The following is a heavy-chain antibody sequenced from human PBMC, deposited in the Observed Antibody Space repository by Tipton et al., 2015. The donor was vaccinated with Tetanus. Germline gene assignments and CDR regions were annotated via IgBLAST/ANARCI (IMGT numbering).Heavy chain of an antibody. CDR3: ARDVGGHYYSDF. D-gene: IGHD1-26*01. Sequence: LSLTCTVSGASISSGGHLQSWIRQHRGKGLEWIGYINYSGSTYLNPSLKSRVTISADMSENQFSLRLTSVTAADTAVYYCARDVGGHYYSDFWGQGSLVTVSS. CDR2: INYSGST. V-gene: IGHV4-31*03. J-gene: IGHJ4*02. CDR1: GASISSGGHL.